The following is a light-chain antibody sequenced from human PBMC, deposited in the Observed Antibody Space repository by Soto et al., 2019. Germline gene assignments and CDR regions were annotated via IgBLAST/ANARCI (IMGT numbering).Light chain of an antibody. CDR3: LQDYNYPLT. J-gene: IGKJ4*01. Sequence: IQMTQSPSTLSASIGDRVTITCRASQSVSDWLAWHQQKPGKAPKLLIYAATTLQSGVPSRFSGSGSGTDFTLTISSLQPEDFATYYCLQDYNYPLTFGGGTKVDIK. V-gene: IGKV1-6*01. CDR1: QSVSDW. CDR2: AAT.